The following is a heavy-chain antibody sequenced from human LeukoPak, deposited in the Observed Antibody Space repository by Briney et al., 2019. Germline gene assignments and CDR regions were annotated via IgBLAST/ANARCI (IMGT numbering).Heavy chain of an antibody. CDR1: GFTFSSYA. J-gene: IGHJ4*02. Sequence: GGSLRLSCAASGFTFSSYAMSWVRQAPGKWLEWVSAISGSGGSTYYADSVKGRFIISRDNSKNTLYLQMNSLRAEDTAVYYCAKFRVVVVTAIRIDYWGQGTLVTVSS. CDR2: ISGSGGST. V-gene: IGHV3-23*01. D-gene: IGHD3-22*01. CDR3: AKFRVVVVTAIRIDY.